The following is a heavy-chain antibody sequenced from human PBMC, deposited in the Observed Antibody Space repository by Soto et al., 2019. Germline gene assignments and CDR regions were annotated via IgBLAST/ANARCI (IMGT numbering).Heavy chain of an antibody. V-gene: IGHV3-23*01. CDR1: GFTFKNAW. CDR2: ISGSGDST. CDR3: AKALYGGFTY. J-gene: IGHJ4*02. D-gene: IGHD3-10*01. Sequence: PGGSLRLSCAASGFTFKNAWMNWVRQAPGKGLEWVSGISGSGDSTHYADSVKGRFTVSRDNSKSMLYLQTNSLRAEDTAIYYCAKALYGGFTYWGQGTLVTVSS.